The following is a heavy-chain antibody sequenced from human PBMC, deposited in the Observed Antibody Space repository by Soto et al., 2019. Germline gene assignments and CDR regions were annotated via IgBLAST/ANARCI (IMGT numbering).Heavy chain of an antibody. V-gene: IGHV4-31*01. Sequence: QVQLQESGPGLVAPSQTLSLTCTVSGRSMSSGDYYWSWIRQHPGKGLEWIGYIYYSGSTYYNPSLQGPVTISVDTSKNQFSLKLRSVTATDTAVYYCAMTPTPGDFDYWGQGTLVTVSP. CDR1: GRSMSSGDYY. CDR3: AMTPTPGDFDY. J-gene: IGHJ4*02. D-gene: IGHD4-17*01. CDR2: IYYSGST.